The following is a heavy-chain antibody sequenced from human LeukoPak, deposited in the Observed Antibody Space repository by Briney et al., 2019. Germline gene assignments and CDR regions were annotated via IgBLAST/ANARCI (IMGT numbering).Heavy chain of an antibody. CDR2: LYSSGTT. CDR3: ARGGFGPSDALDI. V-gene: IGHV3-53*01. CDR1: GFSVSIKY. D-gene: IGHD3-10*01. J-gene: IGHJ3*02. Sequence: GTLRLSCAASGFSVSIKYMNWVRQAPGKGLEWVSILYSSGTTYYANSVKGRFTISRDNSENKLFLQMNSPRAEDTAVYYCARGGFGPSDALDIWGQGTMVTVSS.